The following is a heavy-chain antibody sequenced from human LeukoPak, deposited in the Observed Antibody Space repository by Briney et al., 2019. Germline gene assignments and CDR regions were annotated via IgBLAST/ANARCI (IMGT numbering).Heavy chain of an antibody. J-gene: IGHJ5*02. CDR1: GFTFSDYA. CDR2: ISYDGANK. Sequence: GGSLRLSCAASGFTFSDYAMHWVRRAPGKGLEWVEVISYDGANKFYLESVKGRFTISRDNPKNTLYLQMNALRTEDTAVYYCARGPSSSWYNWFDPWGPGTLVTVSS. D-gene: IGHD6-13*01. V-gene: IGHV3-30*04. CDR3: ARGPSSSWYNWFDP.